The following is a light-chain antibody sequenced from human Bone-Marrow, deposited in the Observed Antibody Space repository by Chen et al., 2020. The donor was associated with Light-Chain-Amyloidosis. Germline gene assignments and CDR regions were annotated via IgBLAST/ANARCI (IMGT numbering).Light chain of an antibody. CDR3: SAHAVTNTRI. CDR2: EFP. Sequence: QSALTQPASVSGSPGQSITISCTGNSGVVGGDNHVSWYQHHPDKAPELMIYEFPNRPSWIASRFSGAKSESTASLSISGLQTEDEADYFCSAHAVTNTRIFGSGTRVTVL. V-gene: IGLV2-14*01. CDR1: SGVVGGDNH. J-gene: IGLJ1*01.